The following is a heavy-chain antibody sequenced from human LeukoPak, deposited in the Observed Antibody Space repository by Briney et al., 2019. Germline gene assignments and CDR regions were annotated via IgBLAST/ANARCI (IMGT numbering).Heavy chain of an antibody. Sequence: GGSLRLSCAASGSTFSSYSMNWVRQAQGKGLEWVSYISSSSSTIYYADSVKGRYTISRDNAKNSLYLQMNSLRAEDTAVYYCARDKGRYYDFWSGYHTFDYWGQGTLVTVSS. CDR3: ARDKGRYYDFWSGYHTFDY. CDR2: ISSSSSTI. V-gene: IGHV3-48*01. J-gene: IGHJ4*02. D-gene: IGHD3-3*01. CDR1: GSTFSSYS.